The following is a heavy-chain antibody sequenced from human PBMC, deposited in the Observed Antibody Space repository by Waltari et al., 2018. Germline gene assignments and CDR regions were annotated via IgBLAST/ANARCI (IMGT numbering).Heavy chain of an antibody. CDR2: ISGNGANT. Sequence: EVQLVESGGGLVQPGGSLRLSCAASGFTFSSYAMSWVRQVQGKGLEWVSSISGNGANTYYADSVKGRFTISRDNSKNTLFLQMDSLRAEDTAVYYCAKALTLSSTWDMHWGQGTLVTVSS. CDR3: AKALTLSSTWDMH. CDR1: GFTFSSYA. D-gene: IGHD6-13*01. J-gene: IGHJ4*02. V-gene: IGHV3-23*04.